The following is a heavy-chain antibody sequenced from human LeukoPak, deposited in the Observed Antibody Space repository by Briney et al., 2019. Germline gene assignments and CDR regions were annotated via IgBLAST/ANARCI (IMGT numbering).Heavy chain of an antibody. J-gene: IGHJ6*02. Sequence: SETLSLTCTVSGGSISSGGYYWSWIRQHPGKGLEWIGYIYYSGSTYYNPSLKSRVTISVDTSKNQFSLKLSSVTAADTAVYYCARKRGSSWQYYYYYGMDVWGQGTTVTVSS. CDR3: ARKRGSSWQYYYYYGMDV. D-gene: IGHD6-13*01. CDR1: GGSISSGGYY. V-gene: IGHV4-31*03. CDR2: IYYSGST.